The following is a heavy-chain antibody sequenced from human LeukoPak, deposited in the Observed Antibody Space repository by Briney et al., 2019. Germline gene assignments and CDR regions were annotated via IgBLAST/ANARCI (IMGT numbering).Heavy chain of an antibody. CDR1: GYTFSGYY. J-gene: IGHJ4*02. V-gene: IGHV1-2*02. CDR2: INPNSGGT. Sequence: GASVKVSCKASGYTFSGYYMHWVRQAPGQGLEWMGWINPNSGGTNYAQKFQGRVTMTRDTSISTAYMELSRLRSDDTAVYYCARGPSGSGWPYFDYWGQGTLVTVSS. D-gene: IGHD6-19*01. CDR3: ARGPSGSGWPYFDY.